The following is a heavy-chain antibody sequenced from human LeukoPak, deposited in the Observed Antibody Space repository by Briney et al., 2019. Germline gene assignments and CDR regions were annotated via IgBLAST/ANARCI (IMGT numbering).Heavy chain of an antibody. CDR2: IIPILGIA. CDR3: ARGLDSSGWYIAFDI. V-gene: IGHV1-69*04. CDR1: GGTFSSYA. D-gene: IGHD6-19*01. J-gene: IGHJ3*02. Sequence: GASVKVSCKASGGTFSSYAISWVRQAPGQGLEWMGRIIPILGIANYAQKLQGRVTITADKSTSTAYMELSSLRSEDTAVYYCARGLDSSGWYIAFDIWGQGTMVTVSS.